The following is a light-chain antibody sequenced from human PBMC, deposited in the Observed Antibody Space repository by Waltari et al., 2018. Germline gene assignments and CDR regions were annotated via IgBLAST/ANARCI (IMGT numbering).Light chain of an antibody. CDR3: AAWDGSLSGV. J-gene: IGLJ3*02. V-gene: IGLV1-47*01. CDR2: RDD. Sequence: QSVLTQPPSASGTPGQRVTISCSGSNSNIGNNYVSWYQQLPGTAPKLLIYRDDKRPSWVPDRFSGSKSGTSAFLAISGLRSEDEAEYYCAAWDGSLSGVFGAWTKLTVL. CDR1: NSNIGNNY.